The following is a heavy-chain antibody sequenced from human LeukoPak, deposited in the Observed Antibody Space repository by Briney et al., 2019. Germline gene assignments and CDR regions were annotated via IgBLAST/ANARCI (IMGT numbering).Heavy chain of an antibody. CDR1: GYTFTSYS. V-gene: IGHV1-2*02. D-gene: IGHD2-15*01. J-gene: IGHJ4*02. Sequence: GASVKVSCKASGYTFTSYSMHWVRQAPGQGLEWMGWINPNSGGTNYAQKFQGRVTMTRDTSISTAYMELSRVRSDDPVVYYCVRDAVVVVACTRYYFDYWGQGTLVTVSS. CDR3: VRDAVVVVACTRYYFDY. CDR2: INPNSGGT.